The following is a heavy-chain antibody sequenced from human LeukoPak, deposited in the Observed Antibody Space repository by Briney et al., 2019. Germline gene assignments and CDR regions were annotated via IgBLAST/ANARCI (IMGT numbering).Heavy chain of an antibody. D-gene: IGHD6-13*01. Sequence: PGGSLRLSCGVSGFTFSSYWMNWGRQAPGKGLEWVASIRQDGGEKSYVGGEKGRFTISRDTTKNSLYLQMSSLTAEDTAVYYCARDATAPGLYFDLWGQGTLVTVSS. V-gene: IGHV3-7*01. CDR3: ARDATAPGLYFDL. CDR2: IRQDGGEK. J-gene: IGHJ4*01. CDR1: GFTFSSYW.